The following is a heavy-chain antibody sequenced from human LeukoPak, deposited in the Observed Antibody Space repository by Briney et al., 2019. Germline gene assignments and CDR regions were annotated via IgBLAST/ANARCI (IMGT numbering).Heavy chain of an antibody. CDR3: ARGGSSSSYYNNYGMDV. J-gene: IGHJ6*02. Sequence: ASVKVCCKAAGYSLTSCDINWVRQGSGQGLEWMGWMNPKRGNTGYAPTVQGRVTITWDTSIDTAFMDLSSLRPDDTAVYYCARGGSSSSYYNNYGMDVWGQGTTITVSS. CDR1: GYSLTSCD. D-gene: IGHD6-13*01. CDR2: MNPKRGNT. V-gene: IGHV1-8*01.